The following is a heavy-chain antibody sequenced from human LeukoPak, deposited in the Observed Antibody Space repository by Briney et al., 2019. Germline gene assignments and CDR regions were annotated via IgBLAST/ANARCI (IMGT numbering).Heavy chain of an antibody. CDR1: GFTFSSYS. J-gene: IGHJ4*02. CDR3: ARAAYCGGDCYSFPFDY. Sequence: GGSLRLSCAASGFTFSSYSMNWVRQAPGKGLEWVSYISSSSSTIYYADSVKGRFTISRDNAKNSLYLQMNSLRAEDTAVYYCARAAYCGGDCYSFPFDYWGQGTLVTVSS. CDR2: ISSSSSTI. D-gene: IGHD2-21*02. V-gene: IGHV3-48*04.